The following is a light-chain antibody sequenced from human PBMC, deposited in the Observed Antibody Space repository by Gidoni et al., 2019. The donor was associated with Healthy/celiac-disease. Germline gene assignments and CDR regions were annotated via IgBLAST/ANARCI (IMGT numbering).Light chain of an antibody. V-gene: IGKV3-15*01. CDR1: QSVSSN. CDR3: QQYNNWRT. CDR2: GAS. Sequence: ASQSVSSNLAWYQQKPGQAPRLLIYGASTRATGIPARFSGSGSGTEFTLTISSLQSEDFAVYYCQQYNNWRTFGQGTKVEIK. J-gene: IGKJ1*01.